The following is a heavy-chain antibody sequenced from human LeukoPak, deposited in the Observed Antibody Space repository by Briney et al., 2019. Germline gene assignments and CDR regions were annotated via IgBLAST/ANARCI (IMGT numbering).Heavy chain of an antibody. D-gene: IGHD3-22*01. Sequence: GGSLRLSCAASGFTFDDYAMHWVRQAPGKGLEWVSGISWNSGSIGYADSVKGRFTISRDNAKNSLYLQMNSLRAEDTALYYCAKVYDSSGYSQGGFDYWGQGTLVTVSS. V-gene: IGHV3-9*01. J-gene: IGHJ4*02. CDR3: AKVYDSSGYSQGGFDY. CDR1: GFTFDDYA. CDR2: ISWNSGSI.